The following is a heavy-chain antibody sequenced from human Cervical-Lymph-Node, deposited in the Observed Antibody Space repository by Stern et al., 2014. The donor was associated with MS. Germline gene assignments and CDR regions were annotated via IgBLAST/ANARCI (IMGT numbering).Heavy chain of an antibody. CDR1: GYTFTSYG. CDR2: ISAYNGNT. V-gene: IGHV1-18*04. D-gene: IGHD3-22*01. Sequence: QVQLVQSGAEVKKPGASVKVSCKASGYTFTSYGISWVRQAPGQGLEWMGWISAYNGNTNYAQKLQGRVTMTTDTSTSTAYMELRSLRSDDTAVYYCARDSSGYCPYYYYYGMDVWGQGTTVTVSS. CDR3: ARDSSGYCPYYYYYGMDV. J-gene: IGHJ6*02.